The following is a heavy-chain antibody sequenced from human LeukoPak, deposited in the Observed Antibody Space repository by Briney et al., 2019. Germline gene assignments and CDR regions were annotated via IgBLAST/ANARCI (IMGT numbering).Heavy chain of an antibody. V-gene: IGHV3-53*01. Sequence: GGSLRLSCAASGFTVSSNYMSWVRQAPGKGLEWVSVIYSGGSTYYADSVKGRFTISRDNSKNTPYLQMNSLRAEDTAVYYCARMGVGGAFDIWGQGTMVTVSS. J-gene: IGHJ3*02. CDR3: ARMGVGGAFDI. CDR2: IYSGGST. CDR1: GFTVSSNY. D-gene: IGHD2-15*01.